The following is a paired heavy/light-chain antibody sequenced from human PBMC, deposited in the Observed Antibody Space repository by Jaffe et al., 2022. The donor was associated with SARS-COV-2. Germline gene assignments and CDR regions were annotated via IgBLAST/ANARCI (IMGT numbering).Heavy chain of an antibody. CDR1: GVSIANNYYY. CDR3: AKRPGHDVLTPTSSFDH. V-gene: IGHV4-39*01. Sequence: QLQLQESGPGLVKPSETLSLTCTVSGVSIANNYYYWGWIRQPPGKGLEWIGNIFYSGSTFYNPSLESRVTISVDTSKNQFSLRLSSVTATDTAVYYCAKRPGHDVLTPTSSFDHWGQGTLVTVSS. CDR2: IFYSGST. J-gene: IGHJ4*02. D-gene: IGHD3-9*01.
Light chain of an antibody. J-gene: IGKJ2*01. CDR2: GAS. Sequence: EIVMTQSPATLSVSPGERATLSCRASQSVNSNLAWYQQRPGQAPRLLIYGASTRATGIPARFSGSGSGTEFTLTISSLQSEDIAVYYCHQHNNWYTFGQGTKLEIK. V-gene: IGKV3-15*01. CDR3: HQHNNWYT. CDR1: QSVNSN.